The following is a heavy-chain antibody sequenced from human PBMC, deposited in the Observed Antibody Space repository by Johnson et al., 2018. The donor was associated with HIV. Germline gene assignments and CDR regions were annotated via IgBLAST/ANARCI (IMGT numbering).Heavy chain of an antibody. J-gene: IGHJ3*02. CDR3: ARDNNLSSAFDI. CDR2: ISYDGSNK. CDR1: GFTFSSYA. D-gene: IGHD2/OR15-2a*01. Sequence: VQLVESGGGVVQPGRSLRLSCAASGFTFSSYAMHWVRQAPGKGLEWVAVISYDGSNKYYADSVKGRFTISRDNSKNTLYLQMNSLRPEDTAVYYCARDNNLSSAFDIWGQGTMVTVSS. V-gene: IGHV3-30-3*01.